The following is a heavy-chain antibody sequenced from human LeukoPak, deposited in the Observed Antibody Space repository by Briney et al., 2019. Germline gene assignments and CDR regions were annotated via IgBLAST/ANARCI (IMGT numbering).Heavy chain of an antibody. CDR3: ARDRNTIFGVVIPFDY. J-gene: IGHJ4*02. CDR2: IIPIFGTV. D-gene: IGHD3-3*01. CDR1: GGTFSSYA. V-gene: IGHV1-69*13. Sequence: SVKVSCKASGGTFSSYAISWVRQAPGQGLEWMGGIIPIFGTVNYAQKFQGRVTITADESTSTAYMELSSLRSEDTAVYYCARDRNTIFGVVIPFDYWGQGTLVTVSS.